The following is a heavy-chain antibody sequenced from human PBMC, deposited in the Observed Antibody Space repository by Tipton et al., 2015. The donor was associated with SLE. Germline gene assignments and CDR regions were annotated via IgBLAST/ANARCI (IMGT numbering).Heavy chain of an antibody. CDR2: INHSGST. CDR3: AGLNWNPVEEAGDY. Sequence: TLSLTCTVSGGSISSSSYYWGWIRQPPGKGLEWIGEINHSGSTNYNPSLKSRVTISVDTSKNQFSLKLSSVTAADTAVYYCAGLNWNPVEEAGDYWGQGTLVTVSS. V-gene: IGHV4-39*07. D-gene: IGHD1-1*01. J-gene: IGHJ4*02. CDR1: GGSISSSSYY.